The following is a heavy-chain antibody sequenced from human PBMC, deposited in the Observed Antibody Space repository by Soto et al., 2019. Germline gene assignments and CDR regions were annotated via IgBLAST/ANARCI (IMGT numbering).Heavy chain of an antibody. J-gene: IGHJ6*02. CDR2: ISGSGGST. CDR1: GFTFSSYA. Sequence: EVQLLESGGGLVQPGGSLRLSCAASGFTFSSYAMSWVRQAPGKGLEWVSAISGSGGSTYYADSVKGRFTISRDNSKNTLYLQMNSLRAEDTAVYYCKSVAGAYDYGMDVWGQGTTVTVSS. V-gene: IGHV3-23*01. CDR3: KSVAGAYDYGMDV. D-gene: IGHD6-19*01.